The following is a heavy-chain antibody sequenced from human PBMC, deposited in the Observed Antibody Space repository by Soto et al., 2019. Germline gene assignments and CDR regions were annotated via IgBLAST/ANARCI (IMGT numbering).Heavy chain of an antibody. J-gene: IGHJ4*02. CDR3: ARGFGYSSWKCDY. CDR2: IIPIFGTA. Sequence: SVKLSCKDSGGTFSSYALSWLRQAPGQGLEWMGGIIPIFGTANYAQKFQGRVTITADESTSTAYMELSSLRSEDTAVYYCARGFGYSSWKCDYWGQGTLVTVSS. D-gene: IGHD6-13*01. CDR1: GGTFSSYA. V-gene: IGHV1-69*13.